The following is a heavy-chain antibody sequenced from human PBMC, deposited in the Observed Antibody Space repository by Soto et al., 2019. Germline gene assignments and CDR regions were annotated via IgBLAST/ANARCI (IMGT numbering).Heavy chain of an antibody. J-gene: IGHJ5*02. CDR3: ARRRSGYCTNGVCYTVSWFDP. V-gene: IGHV4-39*01. D-gene: IGHD2-8*01. CDR2: IYYSGST. CDR1: GGSISSSSYY. Sequence: QLQLQESGPGLVKPSETLSLTCTVSGGSISSSSYYWGWIRQPPGKGLEWIGSIYYSGSTYYNPAIKSRVTISVDTSKNQFSLKLSSVTAADTAVYYCARRRSGYCTNGVCYTVSWFDPWGQGTLVTVSS.